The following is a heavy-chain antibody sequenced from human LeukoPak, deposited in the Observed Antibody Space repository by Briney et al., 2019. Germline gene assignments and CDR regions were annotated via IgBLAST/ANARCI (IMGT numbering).Heavy chain of an antibody. V-gene: IGHV3-11*01. CDR3: ARTQQWLVSGFDP. J-gene: IGHJ5*02. Sequence: GGSLRLSCATSGLTFSDYYMSWLRQAPGKGLEGLSYISSNGRTIYYADSVEGRFTISRDNARKSVYLQMNSLRAEDTAIYYCARTQQWLVSGFDPWGQGTLVTVSS. D-gene: IGHD6-19*01. CDR1: GLTFSDYY. CDR2: ISSNGRTI.